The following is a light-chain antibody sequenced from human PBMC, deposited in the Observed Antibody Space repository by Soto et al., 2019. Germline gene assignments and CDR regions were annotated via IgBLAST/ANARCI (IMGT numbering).Light chain of an antibody. CDR1: QGISSY. J-gene: IGKJ2*01. V-gene: IGKV1-8*01. Sequence: AIRMTQSPSSFSASTGDRITITCRASQGISSYLAWYQQKPGKAPKLLIYAAATLQRGAPSRFSASGSGTDFTLTISRLQSEDFATYYCQQYLSYPYTFGQGTQLEI. CDR2: AAA. CDR3: QQYLSYPYT.